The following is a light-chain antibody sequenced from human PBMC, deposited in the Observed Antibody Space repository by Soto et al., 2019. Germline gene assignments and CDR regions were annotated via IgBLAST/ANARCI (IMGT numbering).Light chain of an antibody. J-gene: IGLJ2*01. CDR2: EVS. V-gene: IGLV2-14*01. CDR3: CSYTSSATLV. Sequence: QSVLTRPASVSGSPGQSITISCTGTRSDVGTSNSVSWYQQHAGKAPKLMIYEVSNRPSGVSNRFSGSKSVYTASLTISGLQAEDKADYYCCSYTSSATLVFGGGTKVTVL. CDR1: RSDVGTSNS.